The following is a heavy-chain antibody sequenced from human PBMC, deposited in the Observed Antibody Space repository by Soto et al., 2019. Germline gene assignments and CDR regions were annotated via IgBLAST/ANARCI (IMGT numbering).Heavy chain of an antibody. CDR3: AEHSSSWSRGAFDI. D-gene: IGHD6-13*01. CDR2: IIPIFGTA. Sequence: SVKVSCKASGGTFSSYAISWVRQAPGQGLEWMGGIIPIFGTANYAQKFQGRVTITADESTSTAYMELSSLRSEDTAVHYCAEHSSSWSRGAFDIWGQGTMVTVSS. CDR1: GGTFSSYA. J-gene: IGHJ3*02. V-gene: IGHV1-69*13.